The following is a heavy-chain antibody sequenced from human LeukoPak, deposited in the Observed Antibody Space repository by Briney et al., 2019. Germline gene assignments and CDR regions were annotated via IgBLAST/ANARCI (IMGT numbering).Heavy chain of an antibody. V-gene: IGHV3-30*02. CDR2: IRYDGSNK. J-gene: IGHJ5*02. D-gene: IGHD2-2*01. Sequence: PGGSLRLSCAASGFTFSSYGMHWVRQAPGKGLERVAFIRYDGSNKYYADSVKGRLTISRDNSKNTLYLQMNSLRAEDTAVYYCAKESGHCSSTSCYLFWFDPWGQGTLVTVSS. CDR3: AKESGHCSSTSCYLFWFDP. CDR1: GFTFSSYG.